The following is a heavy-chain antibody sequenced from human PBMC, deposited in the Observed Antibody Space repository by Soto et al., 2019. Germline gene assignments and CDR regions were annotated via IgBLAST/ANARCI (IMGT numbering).Heavy chain of an antibody. D-gene: IGHD6-25*01. CDR1: GFIFSNTW. V-gene: IGHV3-15*07. CDR3: TADIPNISANYGMDV. Sequence: GGSLSLSCAASGFIFSNTWINWVRQAPGKGLEWIDRIKTKIEGGTTNYAAPVKGRFTVSGDDSKNTVYLHMNSLRTEDTAVYYCTADIPNISANYGMDVWGQGTTVTVSS. CDR2: IKTKIEGGTT. J-gene: IGHJ6*02.